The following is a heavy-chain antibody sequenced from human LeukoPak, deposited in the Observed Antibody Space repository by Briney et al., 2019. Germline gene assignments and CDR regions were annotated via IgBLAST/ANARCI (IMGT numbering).Heavy chain of an antibody. D-gene: IGHD5-18*01. J-gene: IGHJ3*01. Sequence: SETLSLTCTVSGASTASHYWTWLRQPPGKELEWIAYMFDTVSTKSNPSLKSRLTLSVDTSKKQLSLRLSSVTAADTAVYYCATIKRGSTYGYFDFWGQGTMVTVSS. V-gene: IGHV4-59*11. CDR2: MFDTVST. CDR3: ATIKRGSTYGYFDF. CDR1: GASTASHY.